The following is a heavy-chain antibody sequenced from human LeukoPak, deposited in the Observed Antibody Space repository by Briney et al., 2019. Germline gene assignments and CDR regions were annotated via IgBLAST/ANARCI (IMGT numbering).Heavy chain of an antibody. CDR1: GGSIRSYN. D-gene: IGHD5-18*01. CDR2: IYSSGTT. V-gene: IGHV4-4*07. CDR3: ARERVDIAMGFDY. Sequence: SETLSLTCTVSGGSIRSYNWHWIRQPAGKGLEWIGRIYSSGTTNYNASLMSRVTMSLDKSKSQFFLNLTSVTAADTAVFYCARERVDIAMGFDYWGQGSLVIVSS. J-gene: IGHJ4*02.